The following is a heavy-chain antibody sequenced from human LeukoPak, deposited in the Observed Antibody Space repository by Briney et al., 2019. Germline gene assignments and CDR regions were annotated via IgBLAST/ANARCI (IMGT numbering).Heavy chain of an antibody. CDR2: IGIDSGNT. Sequence: GGSLRLSCTASGFPFNEYSMNWVRQAPGKGLEWISYIGIDSGNTKYADSVRGRFTISADKAKNSLYLQMNSLRVEDTAVYYCARDHNYAFDNWGQGTLVSVAS. J-gene: IGHJ4*02. D-gene: IGHD1-1*01. V-gene: IGHV3-48*01. CDR3: ARDHNYAFDN. CDR1: GFPFNEYS.